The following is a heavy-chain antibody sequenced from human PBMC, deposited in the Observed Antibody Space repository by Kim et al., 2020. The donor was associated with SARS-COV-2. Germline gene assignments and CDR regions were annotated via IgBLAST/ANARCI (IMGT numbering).Heavy chain of an antibody. V-gene: IGHV1-24*01. CDR2: FDPEDGET. Sequence: ASVKVSCKVSGYTLTELSMHWVRQAPGKGLEWMGGFDPEDGETIYAQKFQGRVTMTEDTSTDTAYMELSSLRSEDTAVYYCATVNLITMVRGVTPPSYYYYGMDGWGQGTTVTVSS. CDR3: ATVNLITMVRGVTPPSYYYYGMDG. D-gene: IGHD3-10*01. CDR1: GYTLTELS. J-gene: IGHJ6*02.